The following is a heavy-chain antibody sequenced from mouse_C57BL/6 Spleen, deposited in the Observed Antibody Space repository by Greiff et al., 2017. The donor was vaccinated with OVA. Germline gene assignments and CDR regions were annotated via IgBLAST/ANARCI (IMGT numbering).Heavy chain of an antibody. Sequence: DVQLQESGPGLVKPSQSLSLTCSVTGYSITSGYYWNWIRQFPGNKLEWMGYISYDGSNNYNPSLKNRISITRDTSKNQFFLKLNSVTTEDTATYYCARIYYGNPYYAMDYWGQGTSVTVSS. J-gene: IGHJ4*01. CDR1: GYSITSGYY. CDR2: ISYDGSN. V-gene: IGHV3-6*01. D-gene: IGHD2-1*01. CDR3: ARIYYGNPYYAMDY.